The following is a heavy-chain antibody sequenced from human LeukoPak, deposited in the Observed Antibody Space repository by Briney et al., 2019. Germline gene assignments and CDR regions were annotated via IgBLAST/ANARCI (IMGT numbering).Heavy chain of an antibody. Sequence: PGGSLRLSCAASGFTFSSYEMNWVRQAPGKGLEWVSYISSSGSTIYYADSVKGRFTISRDNAKNSLYLQMNSLRAEDTAVYYCASRRGQERSNYYYYMDVWGKGTTVTVSS. CDR1: GFTFSSYE. CDR3: ASRRGQERSNYYYYMDV. D-gene: IGHD1-26*01. CDR2: ISSSGSTI. V-gene: IGHV3-48*03. J-gene: IGHJ6*03.